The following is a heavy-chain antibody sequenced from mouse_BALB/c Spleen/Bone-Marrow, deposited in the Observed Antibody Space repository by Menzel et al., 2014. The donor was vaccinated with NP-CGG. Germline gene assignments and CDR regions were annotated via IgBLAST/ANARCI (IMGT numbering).Heavy chain of an antibody. D-gene: IGHD2-1*01. Sequence: EVMLVESGGGLVQPGGSLKLSCAASGFTFSNYGMSWVRQTPDKRLELVATINSDGDSTYYPDSVKGRFTIYRDTAKNTLYLQMSSLKSEETAMYYCVRGNYGNYVDYFDFWGQGTTLTVSS. V-gene: IGHV5-6-3*01. CDR3: VRGNYGNYVDYFDF. CDR1: GFTFSNYG. CDR2: INSDGDST. J-gene: IGHJ2*01.